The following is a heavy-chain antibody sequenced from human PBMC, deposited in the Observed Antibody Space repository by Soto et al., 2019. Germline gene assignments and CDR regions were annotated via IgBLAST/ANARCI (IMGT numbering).Heavy chain of an antibody. CDR3: ARVRTVNYYGMDV. J-gene: IGHJ6*02. CDR2: IKQDGSEI. Sequence: EVQLVESGGGLVQPGGSLRLSCGASGFTFSNYWMTWVRQAPGKGLEWVTNIKQDGSEIYYVDSVKGRFTISRDNAKNSLFLQINRLRAEDTAVYFCARVRTVNYYGMDVWGRGTTVTVSS. CDR1: GFTFSNYW. V-gene: IGHV3-7*05.